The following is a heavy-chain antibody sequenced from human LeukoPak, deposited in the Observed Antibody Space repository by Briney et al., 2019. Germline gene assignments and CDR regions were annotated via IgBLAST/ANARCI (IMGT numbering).Heavy chain of an antibody. CDR3: AREGLIGYCGGDCSAIDFDY. D-gene: IGHD2-21*02. CDR2: ISAYNGNT. V-gene: IGHV1-18*01. J-gene: IGHJ4*02. CDR1: GYTFTSYG. Sequence: GASVKVSCKASGYTFTSYGISWVRQAPGQGLEWMGWISAYNGNTNYAQKLQGRVTMTTDTSTSTAYMELRSLRSDDTAVYYCAREGLIGYCGGDCSAIDFDYWGQGTLVTVSS.